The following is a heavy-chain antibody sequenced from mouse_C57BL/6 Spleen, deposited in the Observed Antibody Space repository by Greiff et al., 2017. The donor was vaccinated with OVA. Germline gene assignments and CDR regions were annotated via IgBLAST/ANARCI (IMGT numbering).Heavy chain of an antibody. CDR3: ARRSDLYAMDY. D-gene: IGHD2-13*01. CDR1: GYTFTSYW. CDR2: IDPNSGGT. J-gene: IGHJ4*01. Sequence: QVQLQQPGAELVKPGASVTLSCKASGYTFTSYWMHWVKQRPGRGLEWIGRIDPNSGGTTYNEKFKSKATLTVDKPSSTAYMQLSSLTSEDSAVYYCARRSDLYAMDYWGQGTSVTVSS. V-gene: IGHV1-72*01.